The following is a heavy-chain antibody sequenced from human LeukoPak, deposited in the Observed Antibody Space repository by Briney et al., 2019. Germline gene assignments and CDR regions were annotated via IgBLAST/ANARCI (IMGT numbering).Heavy chain of an antibody. CDR2: INSDGSST. CDR3: ARVIVGSWYDAFDI. CDR1: GFTFSSYW. V-gene: IGHV3-74*01. J-gene: IGHJ3*02. D-gene: IGHD6-13*01. Sequence: GGSLRLSCAASGFTFSSYWMHWVRQAPGKGLVWVSRINSDGSSTSYADSVKGRFTISRDNAKNTLYLQMNSLRAEDTAVYYCARVIVGSWYDAFDIWGQGTMVTVSS.